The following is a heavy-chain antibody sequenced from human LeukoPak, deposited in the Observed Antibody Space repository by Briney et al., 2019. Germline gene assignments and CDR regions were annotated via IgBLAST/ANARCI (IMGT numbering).Heavy chain of an antibody. V-gene: IGHV3-7*01. Sequence: GGSLRLSCEGSGFTFSNYWMGWVRQAPGKGLQWVANIKTDGSEKYYVDSVKGRFTISRDNAKNSLYLQMNSLRAEDTAVYYCARDSSDAFDIWGQGTMVTVSS. CDR2: IKTDGSEK. CDR3: ARDSSDAFDI. CDR1: GFTFSNYW. J-gene: IGHJ3*02.